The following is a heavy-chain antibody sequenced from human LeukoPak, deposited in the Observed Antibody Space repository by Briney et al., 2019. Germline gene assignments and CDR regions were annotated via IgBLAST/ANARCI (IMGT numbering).Heavy chain of an antibody. CDR3: AKRGVVIRVILVGFHKEAYYFDS. Sequence: GGSLRLSCAVSGITLSNYGMSWVRQAPGQGLEWVAGISGSGGGTNYADSVKGRFTISRDNPKNTLYLQMNSLRAEDTAVYFCAKRGVVIRVILVGFHKEAYYFDSWGQGALVTVSS. CDR2: ISGSGGGT. J-gene: IGHJ4*02. V-gene: IGHV3-23*01. CDR1: GITLSNYG. D-gene: IGHD3-22*01.